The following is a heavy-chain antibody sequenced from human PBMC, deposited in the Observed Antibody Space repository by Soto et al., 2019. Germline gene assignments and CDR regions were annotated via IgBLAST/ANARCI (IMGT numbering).Heavy chain of an antibody. Sequence: EVQLVESGGGLVQPGGSLRLSCAASGFTFSSYSMNWVRQAPGKGLEWVSYISSSSSTIYYADSVKGRFTISRDNAKNSRDLQMNSLGAEDTAVYYCARGLAAAGSLIDYWGQGTLVTVSS. V-gene: IGHV3-48*01. D-gene: IGHD6-13*01. CDR2: ISSSSSTI. CDR1: GFTFSSYS. CDR3: ARGLAAAGSLIDY. J-gene: IGHJ4*02.